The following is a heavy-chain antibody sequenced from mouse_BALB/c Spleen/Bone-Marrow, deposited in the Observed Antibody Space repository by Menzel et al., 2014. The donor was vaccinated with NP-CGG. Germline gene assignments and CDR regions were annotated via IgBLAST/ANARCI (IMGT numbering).Heavy chain of an antibody. CDR2: IRLKSNNYAT. V-gene: IGHV6-6*02. Sequence: DVMLVESGGGLVQPGGSMKLSCVASGFTFSSYWMNWVRQSPEKGLEWVAEIRLKSNNYATHYAESVKGRFTISRDDSKSSVYLQMNNLRAEDTGIYYCTRTGTGYVDYWGQGTTLTVSS. J-gene: IGHJ2*01. CDR3: TRTGTGYVDY. D-gene: IGHD4-1*01. CDR1: GFTFSSYW.